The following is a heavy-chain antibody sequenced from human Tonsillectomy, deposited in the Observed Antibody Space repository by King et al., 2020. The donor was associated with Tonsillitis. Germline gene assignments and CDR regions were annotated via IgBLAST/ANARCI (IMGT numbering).Heavy chain of an antibody. V-gene: IGHV3-21*01. Sequence: VQLVESGGGLVKPGGSLRLSCAASGFTFSSYSMNWVRQAPGKGLEWVSSIISSSSYIYYADSVKGRFTISRDNAKNSLYLQMNSLRAEDTAVYYCARDWYGSSYYWGQGTLVTVSS. CDR1: GFTFSSYS. D-gene: IGHD6-6*01. J-gene: IGHJ4*02. CDR2: IISSSSYI. CDR3: ARDWYGSSYY.